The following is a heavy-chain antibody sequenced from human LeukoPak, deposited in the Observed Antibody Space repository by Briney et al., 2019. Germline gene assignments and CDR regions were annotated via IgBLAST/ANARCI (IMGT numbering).Heavy chain of an antibody. CDR3: AREGYSHGYAVDP. V-gene: IGHV4-34*01. D-gene: IGHD5-18*01. CDR2: INHSGST. CDR1: GGSFSGYY. J-gene: IGHJ5*02. Sequence: SETLSLTCAVYGGSFSGYYWSWVRQPPGKGLEWIGEINHSGSTNYNPSLKSRVTISVDTSKNQFSLKLSSVTAADTAVYYCAREGYSHGYAVDPWGQGTLVTVSS.